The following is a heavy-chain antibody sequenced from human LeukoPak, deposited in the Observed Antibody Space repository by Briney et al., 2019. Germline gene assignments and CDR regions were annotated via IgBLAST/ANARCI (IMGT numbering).Heavy chain of an antibody. V-gene: IGHV3-33*01. J-gene: IGHJ3*02. D-gene: IGHD4-17*01. CDR1: GFTFSRYG. Sequence: GGSLRLSCGAPGFTFSRYGMHWVRQAPGKGLEWLALIWYDGSNKYYADSVKGRFTISRDNSQNTLYLQMNSLRAEDTAVYYCARDSSTTVTGAFDIWGQGTMVTVSS. CDR3: ARDSSTTVTGAFDI. CDR2: IWYDGSNK.